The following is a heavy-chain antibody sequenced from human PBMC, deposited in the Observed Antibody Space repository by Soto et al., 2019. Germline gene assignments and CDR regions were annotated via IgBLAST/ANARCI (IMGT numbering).Heavy chain of an antibody. D-gene: IGHD3-3*01. J-gene: IGHJ6*02. V-gene: IGHV1-69*04. CDR1: GGTFSSYA. CDR3: ATPPNDFWSGYPITPYYYYGMDV. Sequence: ASVKVSCKASGGTFSSYAISWVRQAPGQGLEWMGRIIPILGIANYAQKFQGRVTITADKSTSTAYMELSSLRSEDTAVYYCATPPNDFWSGYPITPYYYYGMDVWGQGTTVTVSS. CDR2: IIPILGIA.